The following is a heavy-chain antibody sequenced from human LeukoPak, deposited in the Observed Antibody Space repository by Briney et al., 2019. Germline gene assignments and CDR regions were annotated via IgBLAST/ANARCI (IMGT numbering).Heavy chain of an antibody. V-gene: IGHV3-7*01. J-gene: IGHJ4*02. CDR3: ATAYSGYDYFDY. CDR1: GFTFSSYW. CDR2: IKQDGSEK. D-gene: IGHD5-12*01. Sequence: GGALRLSCAASGFTFSSYWMSWVRQAPGKGREGVANIKQDGSEKYYVDSVKGRLTISRDNAKNSLYMQMNSLRAEDTAVYYCATAYSGYDYFDYWGQGTLVTVSS.